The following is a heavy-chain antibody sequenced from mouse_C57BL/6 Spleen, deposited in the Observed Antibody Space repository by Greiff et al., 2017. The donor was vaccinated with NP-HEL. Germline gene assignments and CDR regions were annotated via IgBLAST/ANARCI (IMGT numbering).Heavy chain of an antibody. CDR2: FTMDSDAN. CDR1: YFALMASA. Sequence: LKESGAELVRPGSSVKLSCKDSYFALMASAMHWVKQRPGHGLEWIGSFTMDSDANEYSENFKGKATLTANTSSSTAYLELSRLTSEYSAVYYCARAWTSHYAMDYWGQGTSVTVSS. D-gene: IGHD6-1*01. J-gene: IGHJ4*01. CDR3: ARAWTSHYAMDY. V-gene: IGHV1-49*01.